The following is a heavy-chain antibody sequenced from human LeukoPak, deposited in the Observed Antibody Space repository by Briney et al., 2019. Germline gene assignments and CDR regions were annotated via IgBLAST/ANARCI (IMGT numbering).Heavy chain of an antibody. J-gene: IGHJ4*02. D-gene: IGHD5-18*01. CDR2: ISAYNGNT. Sequence: ASVKVSCKASGGTFSSYAISWVRQAPGQGLEWMGWISAYNGNTNYAQKFQGRVTMTRNTSISTAYMELSSLRSEDTAVYYCASWSTWIQLWGQGTLVTVSS. CDR3: ASWSTWIQL. CDR1: GGTFSSYA. V-gene: IGHV1-8*02.